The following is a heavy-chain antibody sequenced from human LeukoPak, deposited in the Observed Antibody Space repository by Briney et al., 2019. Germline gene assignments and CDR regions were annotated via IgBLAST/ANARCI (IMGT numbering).Heavy chain of an antibody. Sequence: PGWSLRLSCAASGFTFDDYAMHWVRQAPGKGLEWVSGISWNSGSIGYADSVKGRFTISRDNAKNSLYLQMNSLRAEDTALYYCAKGQWLVPWFDYWGQGTLVTVSS. CDR2: ISWNSGSI. V-gene: IGHV3-9*01. CDR3: AKGQWLVPWFDY. J-gene: IGHJ4*02. CDR1: GFTFDDYA. D-gene: IGHD6-19*01.